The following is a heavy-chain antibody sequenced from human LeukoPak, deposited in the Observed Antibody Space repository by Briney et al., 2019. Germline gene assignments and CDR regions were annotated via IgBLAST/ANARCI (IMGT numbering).Heavy chain of an antibody. CDR3: ARGFGYYDSSGYHLPNWFDP. CDR1: GFTFSSYS. D-gene: IGHD3-22*01. V-gene: IGHV3-48*01. CDR2: ISSSSSTI. J-gene: IGHJ5*02. Sequence: GGSLRLSCAASGFTFSSYSMNWVRQAPGKGLEWVSYISSSSSTIYYADSMKGRFTISRDNAKNSLYLQMNSLRAEDTAVYYCARGFGYYDSSGYHLPNWFDPWGQGTLVTVSS.